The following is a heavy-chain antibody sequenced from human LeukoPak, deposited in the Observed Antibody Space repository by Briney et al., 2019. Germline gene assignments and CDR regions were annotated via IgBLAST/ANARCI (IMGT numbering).Heavy chain of an antibody. D-gene: IGHD4-17*01. J-gene: IGHJ4*02. CDR2: IKQDGSEK. Sequence: PGGSLRPSCAASGFTFSSYWMSWVRQAPGKGLEWVANIKQDGSEKYYVDSVKGRFTISRDNAKNSLYLQMSSLRAEDTAVYFCARGQTTVTNWGQGTLVTVSS. CDR3: ARGQTTVTN. V-gene: IGHV3-7*03. CDR1: GFTFSSYW.